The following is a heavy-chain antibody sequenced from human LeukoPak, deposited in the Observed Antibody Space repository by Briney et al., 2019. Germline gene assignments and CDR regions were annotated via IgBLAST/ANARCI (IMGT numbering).Heavy chain of an antibody. J-gene: IGHJ3*02. CDR1: GYTFTSYG. CDR2: ISAYNGNT. V-gene: IGHV1-18*01. Sequence: GASVKVSCKASGYTFTSYGISWVRQAPGQGLEWMGWISAYNGNTNYAQKLQGRVTMTTDTSTSTAYMELRSLRSDDTAVYYCARVKYSSSPAHAFDIWGQGTMVTVSS. CDR3: ARVKYSSSPAHAFDI. D-gene: IGHD6-6*01.